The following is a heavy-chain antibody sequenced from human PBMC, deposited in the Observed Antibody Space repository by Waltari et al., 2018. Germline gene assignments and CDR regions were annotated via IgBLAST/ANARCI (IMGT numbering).Heavy chain of an antibody. D-gene: IGHD2-21*02. V-gene: IGHV4-59*11. CDR3: ARDGGNSAYS. CDR2: IYYSGST. J-gene: IGHJ4*02. CDR1: GGSISSHY. Sequence: QVQLQESGPGLVKPSETLSLTCTVSGGSISSHYWSWIRPPPGKGLEWIGYIYYSGSTNYNPSLKSRVTISVDTSKNQFSLKLSSVTAADTAVYYCARDGGNSAYSWGQGTLVTVSS.